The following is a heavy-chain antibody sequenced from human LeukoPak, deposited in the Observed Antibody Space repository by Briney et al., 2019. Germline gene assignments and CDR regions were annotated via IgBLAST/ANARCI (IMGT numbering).Heavy chain of an antibody. J-gene: IGHJ1*01. CDR3: STAEHYGGNSKYFQH. CDR2: FDPEDGET. CDR1: GYTLTELS. D-gene: IGHD4-23*01. V-gene: IGHV1-24*01. Sequence: ASVKVSCKVSGYTLTELSMHWVRQAPGKGLEWIGSFDPEDGETIYAQKFQGRVTMTEDTSTDTAYMYLSSLRSEDTALYYCSTAEHYGGNSKYFQHWGQGTLVTVSS.